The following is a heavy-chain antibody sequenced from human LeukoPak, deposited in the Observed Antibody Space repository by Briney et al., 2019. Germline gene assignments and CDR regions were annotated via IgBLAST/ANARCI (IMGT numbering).Heavy chain of an antibody. CDR3: ARDQTATGYFDY. CDR2: VYTSGNT. CDR1: GDSICSSY. D-gene: IGHD2-21*02. Sequence: SETLSLTCTVSGDSICSSYWTWIRQPAGKGLEWIGRVYTSGNTKYNPSLKSRVTISVDKSKNQFSLKVNSVTAADTAVYYCARDQTATGYFDYWGQGALVTVSS. J-gene: IGHJ4*02. V-gene: IGHV4-4*07.